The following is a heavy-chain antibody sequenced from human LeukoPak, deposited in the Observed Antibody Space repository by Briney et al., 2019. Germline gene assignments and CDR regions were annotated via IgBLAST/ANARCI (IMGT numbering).Heavy chain of an antibody. CDR1: GYTFTGYY. J-gene: IGHJ4*02. V-gene: IGHV1-2*02. CDR3: ARVCPLAAAGSD. D-gene: IGHD6-13*01. CDR2: INPNSGGT. Sequence: ASLKVSCKASGYTFTGYYMHGVEQAPGKGLEGRGWINPNSGGTNYAQKFQGRVTMTRDTSISTAYMELSRLRSDDTAVYYCARVCPLAAAGSDWGQGTLVTVSS.